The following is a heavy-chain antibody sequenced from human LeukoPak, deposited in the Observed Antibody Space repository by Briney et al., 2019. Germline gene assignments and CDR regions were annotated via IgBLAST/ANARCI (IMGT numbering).Heavy chain of an antibody. CDR3: ARGAASGNFDY. Sequence: PSETLSLTCIVSGYSISSGYYWGWIRQPPGKGLEWFGSIYHSGSTYYNPSLKSRVTISVDTSKNQFSLKLSSVTAADTAVYYCARGAASGNFDYWGQGTLVTVSS. J-gene: IGHJ4*02. D-gene: IGHD1-26*01. CDR2: IYHSGST. V-gene: IGHV4-38-2*02. CDR1: GYSISSGYY.